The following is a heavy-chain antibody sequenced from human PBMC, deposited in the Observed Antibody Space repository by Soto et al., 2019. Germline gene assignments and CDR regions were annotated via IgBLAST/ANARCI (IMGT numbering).Heavy chain of an antibody. J-gene: IGHJ6*03. V-gene: IGHV4-59*08. D-gene: IGHD2-15*01. Sequence: SETLSLTCTVSGGSISSYYWSWIRQPPGKGLEWIGYIYYSGSTNYNPSLKSRVTISVDTSKNQFSLKLSSVTAADTAVYYCARHVGYCSGGSCYSKGYYYYMDVWGKGTTVTVSS. CDR3: ARHVGYCSGGSCYSKGYYYYMDV. CDR2: IYYSGST. CDR1: GGSISSYY.